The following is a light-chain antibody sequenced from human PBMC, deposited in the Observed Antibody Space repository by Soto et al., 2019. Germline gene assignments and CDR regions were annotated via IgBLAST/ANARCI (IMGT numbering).Light chain of an antibody. CDR1: QSISSW. CDR2: DAS. Sequence: DIQMTQSPSTLSASVVHRVTITCRASQSISSWLAWYQQKPGKAPKLLIYDASSLESGVPSRFSGSGSGTEFTLTIRSLQPDDFATYYCQQYNSHWTFGQGTKVDIK. CDR3: QQYNSHWT. J-gene: IGKJ1*01. V-gene: IGKV1-5*01.